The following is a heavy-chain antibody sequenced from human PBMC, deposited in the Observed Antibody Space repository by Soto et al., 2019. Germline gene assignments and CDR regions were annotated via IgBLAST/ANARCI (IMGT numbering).Heavy chain of an antibody. J-gene: IGHJ3*02. CDR1: GYTFTSYD. Sequence: ASVKVSCKASGYTFTSYDINWVRQATGQGLEWMGWMNPNSGNTGYAQKFQGRVTMTRNTSISTAYMELSSLRSEDTAVYYCAQDSMVVDAFDIWGQGTMVTVSS. CDR2: MNPNSGNT. D-gene: IGHD3-10*01. V-gene: IGHV1-8*01. CDR3: AQDSMVVDAFDI.